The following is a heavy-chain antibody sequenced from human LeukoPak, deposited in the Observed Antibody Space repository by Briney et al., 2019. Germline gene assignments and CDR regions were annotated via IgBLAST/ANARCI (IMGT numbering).Heavy chain of an antibody. Sequence: SETLSLTCTVSGGSIRSYYWSWIRQPPGKGLEWIGYMYYSGSTNYNPSLKSRVTIAVDTSKIQFSLKTSPVTAADTAVYYCARRFGDLWGRGTLVTVSS. CDR3: ARRFGDL. CDR2: MYYSGST. CDR1: GGSIRSYY. D-gene: IGHD3-10*01. V-gene: IGHV4-59*08. J-gene: IGHJ5*02.